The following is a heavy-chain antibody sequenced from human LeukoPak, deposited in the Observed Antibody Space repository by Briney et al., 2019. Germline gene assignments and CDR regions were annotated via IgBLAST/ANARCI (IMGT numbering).Heavy chain of an antibody. D-gene: IGHD3-9*01. CDR2: IYYSGRT. V-gene: IGHV4-39*01. CDR1: GGSISSSSYY. Sequence: SETLSLTCTVSGGSISSSSYYWGWIRQPPGKGLEWIGSIYYSGRTYYNPSLKSRATISVDTSKNQFSLKLSSVTAADTAVYYCASSRYFDWSRFDPWGQGTLVTVSS. CDR3: ASSRYFDWSRFDP. J-gene: IGHJ5*02.